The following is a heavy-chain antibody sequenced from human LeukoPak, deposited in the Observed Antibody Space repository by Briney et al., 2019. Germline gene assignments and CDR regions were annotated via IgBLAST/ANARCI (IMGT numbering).Heavy chain of an antibody. CDR1: GGSISRSRYY. J-gene: IGHJ4*02. CDR2: IYYRGST. Sequence: PSETLSLTRTVSGGSISRSRYYWGWIRQPPGTGLEGIGRIYYRGSTYYTPSVKSRVTISVDTSKNQFSLKLSSVTAADTAVYYCSLYSSSWYESKAGFDYWGQGTLVTVSS. V-gene: IGHV4-39*01. CDR3: SLYSSSWYESKAGFDY. D-gene: IGHD6-13*01.